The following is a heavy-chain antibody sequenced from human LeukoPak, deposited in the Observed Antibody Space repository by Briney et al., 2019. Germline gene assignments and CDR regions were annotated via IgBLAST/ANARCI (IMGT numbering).Heavy chain of an antibody. CDR2: IYYSRST. CDR3: ARDRRWLQFID. Sequence: SETLSLTCTVSGGSISSHYWSWIRQPPGKGLEWIGYIYYSRSTNYNPSLKSRVTISVDTSKNQFSLKLSSVAAADTAVYYCARDRRWLQFIDWGQGTLVTVSS. D-gene: IGHD5-24*01. CDR1: GGSISSHY. V-gene: IGHV4-59*11. J-gene: IGHJ4*02.